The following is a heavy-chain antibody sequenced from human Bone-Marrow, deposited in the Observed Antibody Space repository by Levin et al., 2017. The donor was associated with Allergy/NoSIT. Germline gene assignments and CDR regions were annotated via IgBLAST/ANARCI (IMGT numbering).Heavy chain of an antibody. CDR1: GFTFSSYG. D-gene: IGHD6-19*01. J-gene: IGHJ3*01. CDR3: AKDYWMCSGWDLQDSFYF. CDR2: ISYDGSKK. V-gene: IGHV3-30*18. Sequence: GESLKISCAASGFTFSSYGIHWVRQAPGKGLEWVAVISYDGSKKYYADSVKGRFTVSRDNSKNTLYLQMNSLRAEDTAVYYCAKDYWMCSGWDLQDSFYFWGQGTMVTVSS.